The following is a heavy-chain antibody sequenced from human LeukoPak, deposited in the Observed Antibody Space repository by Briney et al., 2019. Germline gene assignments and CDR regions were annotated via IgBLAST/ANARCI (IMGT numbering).Heavy chain of an antibody. D-gene: IGHD3-10*02. Sequence: GGSLRLSCAASGFTFSCYSMNWVRQAPGKGLEWVSYISSSGSTIYYADSVKGRFTVSRDNAKNSLYLQMNSLRAEDTAVYYCAELGITMIGGAWGKGTTVTISS. J-gene: IGHJ6*04. CDR2: ISSSGSTI. V-gene: IGHV3-48*04. CDR3: AELGITMIGGA. CDR1: GFTFSCYS.